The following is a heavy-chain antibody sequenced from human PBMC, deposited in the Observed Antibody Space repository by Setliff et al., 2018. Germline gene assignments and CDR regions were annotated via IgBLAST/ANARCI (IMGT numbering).Heavy chain of an antibody. CDR3: ARADYSSSLHYFDC. D-gene: IGHD6-13*01. CDR2: IIPIFGTA. V-gene: IGHV1-69*05. J-gene: IGHJ4*02. CDR1: GGTFSSYA. Sequence: GASVKVSCKASGGTFSSYAITWVRQAPGQGLEWMGGIIPIFGTANYAQKFQGRITITTDESTNTGYMELRSLRSDDTAFYYCARADYSSSLHYFDCWGQGTLVTVSS.